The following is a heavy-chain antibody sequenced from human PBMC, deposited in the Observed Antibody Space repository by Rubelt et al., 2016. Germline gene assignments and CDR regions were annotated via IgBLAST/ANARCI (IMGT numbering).Heavy chain of an antibody. CDR1: GGTFSSYA. CDR2: IIPILGIA. V-gene: IGHV1-69*04. CDR3: ARTKTVEMATIPLAY. D-gene: IGHD5-24*01. Sequence: QVQLVQSGAEVKKPGSSVKVSCKASGGTFSSYAISWVRQAPGQGLEWMGRIIPILGIANYAQKFQGRVTITADKSTSTAYMEQSSLRSEDTAVYYCARTKTVEMATIPLAYWGQGTLVTVSS. J-gene: IGHJ4*02.